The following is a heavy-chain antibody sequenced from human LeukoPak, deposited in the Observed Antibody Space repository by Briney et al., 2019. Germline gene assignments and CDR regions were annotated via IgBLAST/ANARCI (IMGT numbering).Heavy chain of an antibody. CDR1: GFTFSIYW. Sequence: GGSLRLSCAASGFTFSIYWMSWVRQAPGRGLEWVANIKQDGSEKYYVGSVKGRFTVSRDNAKNSLYLQMNSLRAEDRAVYYCTRSDCSGGGCYSVRAFDIWGQGTMVAVSS. CDR3: TRSDCSGGGCYSVRAFDI. J-gene: IGHJ3*02. V-gene: IGHV3-7*01. D-gene: IGHD2-15*01. CDR2: IKQDGSEK.